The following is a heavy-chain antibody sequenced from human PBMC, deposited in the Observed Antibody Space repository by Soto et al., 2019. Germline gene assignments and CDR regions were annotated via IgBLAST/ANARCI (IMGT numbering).Heavy chain of an antibody. V-gene: IGHV1-18*01. J-gene: IGHJ5*02. CDR2: ITPFNGKT. Sequence: ASVKVSCKASGYTFNSYGISWVRQAPGKALEWMGWITPFNGKTNYAQKFQDRVTITKDRSMDAAYMELSGLRSEDTAVYYCATESGWYDWFDPWGQRTLVTVSS. CDR1: GYTFNSYG. D-gene: IGHD6-19*01. CDR3: ATESGWYDWFDP.